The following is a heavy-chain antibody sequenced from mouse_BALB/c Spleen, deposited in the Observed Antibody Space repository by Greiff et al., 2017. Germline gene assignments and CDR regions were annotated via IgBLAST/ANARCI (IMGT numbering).Heavy chain of an antibody. D-gene: IGHD2-1*01. J-gene: IGHJ3*01. Sequence: VKLQESGAELVRPGTSVKISCKASGYTFTNYWLGWVKQRPGHGLEWIGDIYPGGGYTNYNEKFKGKATLTADTSSSTAYMQLSSLTSEDSAVYFCARAGYYGNFAYWGQGTLVTVSA. CDR1: GYTFTNYW. CDR2: IYPGGGYT. CDR3: ARAGYYGNFAY. V-gene: IGHV1-63*02.